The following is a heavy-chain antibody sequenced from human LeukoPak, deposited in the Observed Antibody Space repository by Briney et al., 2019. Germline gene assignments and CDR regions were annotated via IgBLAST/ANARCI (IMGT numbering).Heavy chain of an antibody. CDR1: GFTFSSYG. Sequence: GGSLRLSCAASGFTFSSYGMHWVRQAPGKGLEWVAFIRYDGSNKYYADSVKGRFTISRDNSKNTLYLQMNSLRAEDTAVYYCAKDGPLEPHCGGDCYTFDYWGQGTLVTVSS. J-gene: IGHJ4*02. D-gene: IGHD2-21*01. CDR3: AKDGPLEPHCGGDCYTFDY. CDR2: IRYDGSNK. V-gene: IGHV3-30*02.